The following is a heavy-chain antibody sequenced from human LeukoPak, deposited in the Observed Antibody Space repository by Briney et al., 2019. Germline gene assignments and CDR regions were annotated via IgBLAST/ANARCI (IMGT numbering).Heavy chain of an antibody. CDR1: GFIFSHDG. Sequence: GRSLRLSCAASGFIFSHDGMHWVRQAPGKGLGWVAVIWHDGSSKYYADSVKGRFTISRDNSENTVYLQMNSLRAEGTAVYYCAKDAQRGFDYSNSLEYWGQGDLVTVSS. V-gene: IGHV3-33*06. CDR3: AKDAQRGFDYSNSLEY. J-gene: IGHJ4*02. CDR2: IWHDGSSK. D-gene: IGHD4-11*01.